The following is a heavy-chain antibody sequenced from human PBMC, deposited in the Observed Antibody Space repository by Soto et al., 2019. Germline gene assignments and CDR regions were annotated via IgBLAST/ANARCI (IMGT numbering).Heavy chain of an antibody. V-gene: IGHV1-69*13. Sequence: SVKVSCKASGGTFSSYAISRVRQAPGQGLEWMGGIIPIFGTANYAQKFQGRVTITADESTSTAYMELSSLRSEDTAVYYCALGYCSGGSCYSEYYYGMDVWGQGTTVTVSS. D-gene: IGHD2-15*01. J-gene: IGHJ6*02. CDR3: ALGYCSGGSCYSEYYYGMDV. CDR1: GGTFSSYA. CDR2: IIPIFGTA.